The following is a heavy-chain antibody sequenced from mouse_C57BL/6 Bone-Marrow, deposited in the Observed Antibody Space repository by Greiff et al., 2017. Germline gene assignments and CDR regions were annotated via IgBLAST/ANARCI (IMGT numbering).Heavy chain of an antibody. CDR3: AKHGSSLSYWYFDV. CDR1: GFSLTSYG. CDR2: IWRGGSP. D-gene: IGHD1-1*01. V-gene: IGHV2-5*01. J-gene: IGHJ1*03. Sequence: VQLQQSGPGLVQPSQSLSITCTVSGFSLTSYGVHWVRQSTGKGLEWLGVIWRGGSPDYNAAFMSRLSITKDNSKSQVFFKMNSLQADDTAIYYCAKHGSSLSYWYFDVWGTGTTVTVSS.